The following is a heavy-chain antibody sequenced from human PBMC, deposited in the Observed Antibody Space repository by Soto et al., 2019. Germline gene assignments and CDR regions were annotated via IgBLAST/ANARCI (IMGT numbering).Heavy chain of an antibody. D-gene: IGHD3-10*01. V-gene: IGHV3-74*01. Sequence: PGGSLRLSCPATGFTFSTCAMNWVRQAPGKGLVWVSRINSDGSSTSYADSVKGRFTISRDNAKNTLYVQMNRLRAEDTAVYYCARGSGSYWDYFDNWGQGTLVTV. J-gene: IGHJ4*02. CDR1: GFTFSTCA. CDR3: ARGSGSYWDYFDN. CDR2: INSDGSST.